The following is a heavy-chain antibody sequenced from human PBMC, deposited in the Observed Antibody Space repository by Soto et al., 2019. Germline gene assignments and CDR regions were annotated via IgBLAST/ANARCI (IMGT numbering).Heavy chain of an antibody. Sequence: GSLRLSFAACVFTFSDYYMSWIRQAPGEGLGWVSYFGSSSSYTXXAESVKVRXTISRYNAKNSXYLQMXRLRAEDTTVYYCARHRIAAAGGDYWGQGX. V-gene: IGHV3-11*03. D-gene: IGHD6-13*01. CDR2: FGSSSSYT. CDR3: ARHRIAAAGGDY. J-gene: IGHJ4*02. CDR1: VFTFSDYY.